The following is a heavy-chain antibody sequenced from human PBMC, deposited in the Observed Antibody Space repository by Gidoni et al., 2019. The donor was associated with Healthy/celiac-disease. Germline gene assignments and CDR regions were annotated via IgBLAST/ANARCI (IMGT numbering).Heavy chain of an antibody. Sequence: EVQLLESGGGLVQPGGSLRLSCAASGFTFSSYAMSWVRQAPGKGLEWVSAISGSGGSTYYADSVKGRFTISRDNSKNTLYLQMNSLRAEDTAVYYCAKGGGITMIVVVITYFDYWGQGTLVTVSS. V-gene: IGHV3-23*01. CDR1: GFTFSSYA. CDR3: AKGGGITMIVVVITYFDY. CDR2: ISGSGGST. D-gene: IGHD3-22*01. J-gene: IGHJ4*02.